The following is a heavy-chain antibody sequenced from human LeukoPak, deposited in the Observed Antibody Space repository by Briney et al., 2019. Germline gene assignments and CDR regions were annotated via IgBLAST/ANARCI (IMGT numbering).Heavy chain of an antibody. CDR2: INQDGREK. CDR1: GFTFRGYW. J-gene: IGHJ4*02. D-gene: IGHD1-26*01. V-gene: IGHV3-7*04. Sequence: GGSLRLSCAASGFTFRGYWMSWVRQAPGKGLEWLANINQDGREKYYVDSLKGRFTISRDNTQNSLYLQMNSLGVEDTAVYYCARVISATYYYWGQGTLVTVSS. CDR3: ARVISATYYY.